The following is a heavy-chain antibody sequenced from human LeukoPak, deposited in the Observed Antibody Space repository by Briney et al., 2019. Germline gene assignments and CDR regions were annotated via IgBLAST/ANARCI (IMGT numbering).Heavy chain of an antibody. D-gene: IGHD3-10*01. J-gene: IGHJ4*02. Sequence: GGSLRLSCAASGFTFSSYWMHWVRQAPGKGLVWVSRINSDGSSTSYADSVKGRFTISRENAKNTLYLQMNSLRAEDTAVYYCARAADVYGSGSDFDYWGQGTLVTVSS. V-gene: IGHV3-74*01. CDR1: GFTFSSYW. CDR2: INSDGSST. CDR3: ARAADVYGSGSDFDY.